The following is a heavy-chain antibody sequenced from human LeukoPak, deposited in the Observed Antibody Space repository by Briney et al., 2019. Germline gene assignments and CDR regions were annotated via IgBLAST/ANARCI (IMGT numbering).Heavy chain of an antibody. CDR3: AREYNRIEEFDY. V-gene: IGHV1-8*03. CDR2: VSPNSGNT. Sequence: ASVKVSCKASGYTFTNYDISWVRQAPGQGLEWMGWVSPNSGNTGYTQKFQGRVTITRNISISTAYLELSSLRSDDTAVYYCAREYNRIEEFDYWGQGTLVTVPS. D-gene: IGHD1-14*01. J-gene: IGHJ4*02. CDR1: GYTFTNYD.